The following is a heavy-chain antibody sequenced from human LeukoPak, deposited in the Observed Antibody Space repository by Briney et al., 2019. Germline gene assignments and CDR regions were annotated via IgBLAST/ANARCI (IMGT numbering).Heavy chain of an antibody. CDR1: GYSFTNYW. CDR2: IYPGDSDT. CDR3: ARRYGSGSYSFDY. V-gene: IGHV5-51*01. Sequence: GESLKIPCTASGYSFTNYWIGWVRQMPGKGLEWMGIIYPGDSDTRYSPSFQGHVTTSADKSISTAYLQWSSLKASDTAMYYCARRYGSGSYSFDYWGQGTLVTVSS. D-gene: IGHD3-10*01. J-gene: IGHJ4*02.